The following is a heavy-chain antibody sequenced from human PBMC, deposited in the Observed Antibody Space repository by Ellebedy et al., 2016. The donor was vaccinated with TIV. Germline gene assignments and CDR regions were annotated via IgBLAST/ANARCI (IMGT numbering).Heavy chain of an antibody. CDR1: GFIISDDW. D-gene: IGHD3-10*01. CDR3: VTWDQDYGR. Sequence: GESLKISCEVSGFIISDDWMSWVRQAPGKGLEWVAHINPDGSAAYYVDSVKGRFSISRDNAKRSLFLQMNSLRVDDTAVYYCVTWDQDYGRWGQGSLVTISS. J-gene: IGHJ4*02. CDR2: INPDGSAA. V-gene: IGHV3-7*03.